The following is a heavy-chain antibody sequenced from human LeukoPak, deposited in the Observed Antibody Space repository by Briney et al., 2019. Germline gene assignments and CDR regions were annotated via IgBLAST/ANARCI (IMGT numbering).Heavy chain of an antibody. V-gene: IGHV3-74*01. CDR3: AKSGWAAAGDYFDY. D-gene: IGHD6-13*01. CDR1: GFTFSDLW. J-gene: IGHJ4*02. Sequence: GGSLRLSCAASGFTFSDLWMYWVRQAPGKGLVWISNINEDGTTAYADSVKGRFTISRDNSKNTLYLQMNSLRAEDTAVYYCAKSGWAAAGDYFDYWGQGTLVTVSS. CDR2: INEDGTT.